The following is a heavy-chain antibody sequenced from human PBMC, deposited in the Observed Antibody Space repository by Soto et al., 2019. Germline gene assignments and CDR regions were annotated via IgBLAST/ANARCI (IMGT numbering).Heavy chain of an antibody. V-gene: IGHV4-31*01. J-gene: IGHJ4*02. D-gene: IGHD7-27*01. Sequence: QVQLQESGPGLVKPSQTLSLTCTVSGGSISSGGYYWSWIRQHPGKGLEWIGYIYYSGSTYYNPSPKSPVTISVATSKNQFSRKLSSVTAADAAVYYCARAWGGYFDYWGQGTLVTVSS. CDR2: IYYSGST. CDR1: GGSISSGGYY. CDR3: ARAWGGYFDY.